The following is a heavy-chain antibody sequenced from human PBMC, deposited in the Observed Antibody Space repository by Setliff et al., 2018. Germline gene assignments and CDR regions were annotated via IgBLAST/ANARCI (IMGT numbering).Heavy chain of an antibody. CDR2: IYYSGST. CDR3: ARHKSNSSGSYPYLYIDV. V-gene: IGHV4-39*01. Sequence: KPSETLSLTCRVSGGSISSGNYYWGLIRQPPGKGLEWVATIYYSGSTYSNPSLKSRLIISVDAPDNQFSVKLSSVTAADPAVYYCARHKSNSSGSYPYLYIDVWGKGIMVTVSS. D-gene: IGHD3-10*01. CDR1: GGSISSGNYY. J-gene: IGHJ6*03.